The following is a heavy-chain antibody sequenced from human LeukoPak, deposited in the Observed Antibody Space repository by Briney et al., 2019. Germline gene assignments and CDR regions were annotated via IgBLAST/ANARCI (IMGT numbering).Heavy chain of an antibody. CDR1: GYTFTSYG. J-gene: IGHJ4*02. CDR3: ARDLLRQGSMDY. Sequence: SVKVSCKASGYTFTSYGISWVRQAPGQGLEWMGGIIPIFGTANYAQKFQGRVTITADESTSTAYMELSSLRSEDTAVYYCARDLLRQGSMDYWGQGTLVTVSS. D-gene: IGHD3-16*01. CDR2: IIPIFGTA. V-gene: IGHV1-69*13.